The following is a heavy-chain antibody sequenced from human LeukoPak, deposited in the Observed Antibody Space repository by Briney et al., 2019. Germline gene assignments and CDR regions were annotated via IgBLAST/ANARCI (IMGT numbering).Heavy chain of an antibody. CDR3: ASPLNPAGNHYYHSTLPFDY. Sequence: SVKVSCKASGGTFISYAISWVRQAPGQGLEWMGGIIPIFGTANYAQKFQGRVTITADESTSTAYMELSSLRSEDTAVYYCASPLNPAGNHYYHSTLPFDYWGQGTLVTVSS. D-gene: IGHD3-22*01. CDR1: GGTFISYA. J-gene: IGHJ4*02. V-gene: IGHV1-69*13. CDR2: IIPIFGTA.